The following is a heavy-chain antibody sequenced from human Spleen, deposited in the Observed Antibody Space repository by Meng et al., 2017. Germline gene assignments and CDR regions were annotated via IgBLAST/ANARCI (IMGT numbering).Heavy chain of an antibody. D-gene: IGHD6-13*01. CDR1: GYTFTGYY. CDR3: ARDEDISAAGKLFGDY. J-gene: IGHJ4*02. Sequence: VTRVLSGGGVKKPGASVKVSCTASGYTFTGYYMQWVRQAPGQGLEWMGRINPNSGGTNYAQKFQGRVTMTRDTSISTAYMELSGLRSDDTAMYYCARDEDISAAGKLFGDYWGQGTLVTVSS. V-gene: IGHV1-2*06. CDR2: INPNSGGT.